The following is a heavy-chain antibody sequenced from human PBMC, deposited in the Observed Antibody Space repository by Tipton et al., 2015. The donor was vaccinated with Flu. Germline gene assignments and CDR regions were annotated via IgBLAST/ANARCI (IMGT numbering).Heavy chain of an antibody. CDR1: GDSISSDYY. J-gene: IGHJ5*02. CDR2: IFRTGNT. D-gene: IGHD4-11*01. Sequence: TLSLTCTISGDSISSDYYWGWIRQPPGKGLQWIGNIFRTGNTYRNPSLKSRLTISVDTSKNQFSLKLSSVTAADTAVYFCARRTFSNYVSEPKNWFDLWGQGTLVTVSS. CDR3: ARRTFSNYVSEPKNWFDL. V-gene: IGHV4-38-2*02.